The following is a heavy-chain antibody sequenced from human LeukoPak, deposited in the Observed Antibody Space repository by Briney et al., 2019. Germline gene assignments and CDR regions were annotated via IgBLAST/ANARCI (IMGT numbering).Heavy chain of an antibody. CDR1: GGSISSGSYY. D-gene: IGHD2-2*01. CDR2: IYTSGST. V-gene: IGHV4-61*02. CDR3: ARDGAYCSSTSCYVGDFDY. J-gene: IGHJ4*02. Sequence: SETLSLTCTVSGGSISSGSYYWSWIRQPAGKGLEWIGRIYTSGSTNYNPSLKSRVTISVDTSKNQFSLKLSSVTAADTAVYYCARDGAYCSSTSCYVGDFDYWGQGTLVTVSS.